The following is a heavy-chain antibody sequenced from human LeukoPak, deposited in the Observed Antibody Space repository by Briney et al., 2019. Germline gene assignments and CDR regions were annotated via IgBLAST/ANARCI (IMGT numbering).Heavy chain of an antibody. V-gene: IGHV4-34*01. J-gene: IGHJ4*02. CDR1: GGSFSGYY. CDR3: ARGPGTMVRGVMGFDY. CDR2: INHSGST. Sequence: SETLSLTCAVYGGSFSGYYWSWIRQPPGRGLEWIGEINHSGSTNYNPSLKSRVTISVDTSKNQFSLKLSSVTAADTAVYYCARGPGTMVRGVMGFDYWGQGTLVTVSS. D-gene: IGHD3-10*01.